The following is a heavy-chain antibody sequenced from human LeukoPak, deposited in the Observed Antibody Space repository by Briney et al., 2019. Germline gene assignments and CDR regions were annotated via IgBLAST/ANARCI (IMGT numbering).Heavy chain of an antibody. Sequence: ASVEVSCKVSGYTLTELSMHWVRQAPGKGLEWMGGFDPEDGETIYARKFQGRVTMTEDTSTDTAYMELSSLRSEDTAVYYYATDGVGNDAFDIWGQGTMVTVSS. J-gene: IGHJ3*02. CDR1: GYTLTELS. CDR2: FDPEDGET. D-gene: IGHD4-17*01. V-gene: IGHV1-24*01. CDR3: ATDGVGNDAFDI.